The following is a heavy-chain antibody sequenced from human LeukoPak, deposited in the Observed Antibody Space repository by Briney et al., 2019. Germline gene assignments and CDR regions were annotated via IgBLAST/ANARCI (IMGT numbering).Heavy chain of an antibody. CDR1: GFIFRGYG. Sequence: PGGSLRVSCVASGFIFRGYGMHWVRQAPGKGLEWVAYIRFDGGSQYYADSVKGRFTISRDNAKNSLYLQMNSLRAEDTAVYYCARDPTYYSPFDYWGQGTLVTVSS. D-gene: IGHD3-16*01. J-gene: IGHJ4*02. V-gene: IGHV3-30*02. CDR2: IRFDGGSQ. CDR3: ARDPTYYSPFDY.